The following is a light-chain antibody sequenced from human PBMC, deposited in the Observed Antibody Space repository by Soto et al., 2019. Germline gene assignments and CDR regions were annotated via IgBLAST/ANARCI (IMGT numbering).Light chain of an antibody. CDR2: DAI. V-gene: IGKV3-11*01. CDR3: PQRQSWPRT. CDR1: QNIHNH. Sequence: MRQFQASLSVAPGERVALSCRASQNIHNHMSWFLQKPGQAPRLLMYDAILRAAGIPARFSASGSGTDFTLTISDVQPEAFALYYCPQRQSWPRTFGQGTKVDIK. J-gene: IGKJ1*01.